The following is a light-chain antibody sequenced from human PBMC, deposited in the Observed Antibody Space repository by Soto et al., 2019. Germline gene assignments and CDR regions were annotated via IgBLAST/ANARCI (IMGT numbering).Light chain of an antibody. V-gene: IGLV2-11*01. CDR1: SSDVGRYNY. CDR3: CAYADTFYV. J-gene: IGLJ1*01. CDR2: DVS. Sequence: QSALTQPRSVSGSPKQSVTISCTGPSSDVGRYNYVSWYQHHPGKAPKLMIFDVSERPSGVPDRFSGSKSGNTASLTISGLQAEDEAIYYCCAYADTFYVFGTGTKVTVL.